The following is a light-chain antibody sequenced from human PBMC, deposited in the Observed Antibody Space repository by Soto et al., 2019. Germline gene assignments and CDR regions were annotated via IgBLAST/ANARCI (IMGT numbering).Light chain of an antibody. CDR2: DAS. V-gene: IGKV1-13*02. J-gene: IGKJ4*01. Sequence: AIQLTQSPSSLSASVGDRVTITCRASQGISSALAWYQQKPGKAPKLLIYDASSLESGVPSRFRGSGSGTDFTLTISSLQPEDFATYYCQQFNSYPLLTFGGGTKVEIK. CDR1: QGISSA. CDR3: QQFNSYPLLT.